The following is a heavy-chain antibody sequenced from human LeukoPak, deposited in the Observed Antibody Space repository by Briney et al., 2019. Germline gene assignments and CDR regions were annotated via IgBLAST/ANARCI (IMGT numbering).Heavy chain of an antibody. CDR3: ARARDYYDSSGYYYEGVNAFDI. D-gene: IGHD3-22*01. V-gene: IGHV3-20*04. CDR2: INWNGGST. CDR1: GFTFDDYG. Sequence: GPGGSLRLSCAASGFTFDDYGMSWVRHAPGKGLEWVSGINWNGGSTVYADSVKGRFTISRDNAKNSLYLQMNSLRAEDTALYYCARARDYYDSSGYYYEGVNAFDIWGQGTMVTVSS. J-gene: IGHJ3*02.